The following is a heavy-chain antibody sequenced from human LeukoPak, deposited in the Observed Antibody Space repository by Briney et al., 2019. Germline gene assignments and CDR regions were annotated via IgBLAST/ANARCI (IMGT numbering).Heavy chain of an antibody. CDR1: GLTFNSHS. D-gene: IGHD3-10*01. Sequence: GGSLRLSCVASGLTFNSHSMSWVRQAPGMGLEWVSVVSTNGDVTFYADSVKGRFAISRDNSKNTLFLQMNSLRAEDTAVYYCTKLSLSGRSQSADYWGQGTLVTVSS. CDR2: VSTNGDVT. CDR3: TKLSLSGRSQSADY. J-gene: IGHJ4*02. V-gene: IGHV3-23*01.